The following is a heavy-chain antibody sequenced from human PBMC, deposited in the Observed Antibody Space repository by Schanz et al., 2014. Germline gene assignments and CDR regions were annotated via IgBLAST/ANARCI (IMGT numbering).Heavy chain of an antibody. D-gene: IGHD3-16*01. V-gene: IGHV3-30*04. CDR3: ARARGWGAPYYYGMDA. J-gene: IGHJ6*02. Sequence: VQLVESGGGLVQPGGSLRLSCAASGFSFSTYAMHWVRQAPGKGLEWVAVISYDGSITYYADSVKGRFTTSRDNSKNTMYLQMNSLRAEDTAVYYCARARGWGAPYYYGMDAWGQGTTVTVSS. CDR1: GFSFSTYA. CDR2: ISYDGSIT.